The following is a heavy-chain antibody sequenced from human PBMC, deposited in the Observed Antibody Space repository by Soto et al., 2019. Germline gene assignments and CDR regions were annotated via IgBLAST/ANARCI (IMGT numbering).Heavy chain of an antibody. CDR1: GFTFSSYA. D-gene: IGHD6-25*01. CDR3: ARDSSGAAAVFDY. J-gene: IGHJ4*02. V-gene: IGHV3-30-3*01. CDR2: ISYDGSNK. Sequence: QVQLVESGGGVVQPGRSLRLSCAASGFTFSSYAMHWVRQAPGKGPEWVAVISYDGSNKYYADSVKGRFTISRDNSKNTLYLQMNSLRAEDTAVYYCARDSSGAAAVFDYWGQGTLVTVSS.